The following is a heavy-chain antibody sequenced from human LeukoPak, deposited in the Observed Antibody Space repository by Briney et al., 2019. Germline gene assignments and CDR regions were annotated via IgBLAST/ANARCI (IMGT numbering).Heavy chain of an antibody. CDR3: ARAVGYCSGGSCPSGEFDY. CDR1: GFSITDRAYH. D-gene: IGHD2-15*01. Sequence: SETLSLTCIVSGFSITDRAYHWGYIRQPPGKGLEWIGSVHYTGNTNYNPSLKSRVTISVDTSKNQFSLKLSSVTAADTAVYYCARAVGYCSGGSCPSGEFDYWGQGTLVTVSS. V-gene: IGHV4-39*07. J-gene: IGHJ4*02. CDR2: VHYTGNT.